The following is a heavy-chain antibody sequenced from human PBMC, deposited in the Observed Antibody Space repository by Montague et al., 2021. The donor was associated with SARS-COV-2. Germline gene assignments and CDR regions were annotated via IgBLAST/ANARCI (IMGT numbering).Heavy chain of an antibody. CDR1: KFSFSSYA. V-gene: IGHV3-30*04. J-gene: IGHJ4*02. Sequence: SLRLSCAASKFSFSSYALHWVRQAPGKGLEWVAAISYVGSNQYYADSVKGRFTISRDNSKNTLYLQMSSLRAEDTAVYYCARPSYYDILTGNGGLEYWGQGTLVTVSS. CDR3: ARPSYYDILTGNGGLEY. CDR2: ISYVGSNQ. D-gene: IGHD3-9*01.